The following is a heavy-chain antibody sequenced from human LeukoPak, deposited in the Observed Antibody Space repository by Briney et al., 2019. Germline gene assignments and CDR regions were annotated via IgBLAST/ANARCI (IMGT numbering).Heavy chain of an antibody. CDR2: IYTSGST. J-gene: IGHJ6*03. V-gene: IGHV4-4*07. Sequence: SETLSLTCTVSGGSISSYYWSWIRQPAGKGLEWIGRIYTSGSTNYNPSLKSRVTMSVDTSQNQFSLKLSSVTAADTAVYYCARDLYYYGSGSYYNSPSYYYYMDVWGKGTTVTVSS. CDR3: ARDLYYYGSGSYYNSPSYYYYMDV. CDR1: GGSISSYY. D-gene: IGHD3-10*01.